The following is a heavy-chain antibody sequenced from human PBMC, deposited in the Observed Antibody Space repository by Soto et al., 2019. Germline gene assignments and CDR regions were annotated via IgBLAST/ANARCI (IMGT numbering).Heavy chain of an antibody. CDR1: GFPFSSYA. CDR3: AKGQWLVYYFDY. CDR2: ISGSGGST. V-gene: IGHV3-23*01. D-gene: IGHD6-19*01. Sequence: PGGSLRLSCAASGFPFSSYAMSWVRQAPGKGLEWVSAISGSGGSTYYADSVKGRFTISRDNSKNTLYLQMNSLRAEDTAVYYCAKGQWLVYYFDYWGQGTLVTVSS. J-gene: IGHJ4*02.